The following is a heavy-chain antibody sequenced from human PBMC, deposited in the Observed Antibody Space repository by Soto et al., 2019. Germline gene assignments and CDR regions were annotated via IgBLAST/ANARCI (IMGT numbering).Heavy chain of an antibody. D-gene: IGHD1-26*01. CDR3: ARERQWEPLLY. CDR1: GYTFTNYG. CDR2: VSAYNRNT. V-gene: IGHV1-18*04. Sequence: QVRLLQSGLEVKKPGASVRLSCKTSGYTFTNYGVTWGRQAPGQGLEWMGWVSAYNRNTNYAQKFEARVIMTTDTSTSTAYLELRNLESDDTAGYYCARERQWEPLLYWGEGTLVTVS. J-gene: IGHJ4*02.